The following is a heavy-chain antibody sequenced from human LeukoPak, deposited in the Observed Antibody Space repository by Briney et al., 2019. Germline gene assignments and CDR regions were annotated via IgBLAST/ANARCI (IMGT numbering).Heavy chain of an antibody. CDR3: ARGLDYYGSGSYLRGKIMGFDP. J-gene: IGHJ5*02. V-gene: IGHV1-46*01. D-gene: IGHD3-10*01. CDR2: INPSGGST. CDR1: GYTFTSYY. Sequence: GASVKVSCKASGYTFTSYYMHWVRQAPGQGLEWMGIINPSGGSTSYAQKFQGRVTMTRDTSMSTVYMELSSLRSEDTAVYYCARGLDYYGSGSYLRGKIMGFDPWGQGTLVTVSS.